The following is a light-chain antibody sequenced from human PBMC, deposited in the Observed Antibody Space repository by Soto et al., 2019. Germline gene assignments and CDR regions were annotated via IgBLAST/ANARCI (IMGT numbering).Light chain of an antibody. CDR1: QSVSSSY. CDR2: GAS. Sequence: EIVMTQSPATLSVSPGERATLSWRASQSVSSSYLAWYQQKPGQAPRLLIYGASSRATGIPDRFSGSGSGTDFTLTISRLEPEDFAVYYCQQYGSSLGVTFGGGTKVDIK. V-gene: IGKV3-20*01. CDR3: QQYGSSLGVT. J-gene: IGKJ4*01.